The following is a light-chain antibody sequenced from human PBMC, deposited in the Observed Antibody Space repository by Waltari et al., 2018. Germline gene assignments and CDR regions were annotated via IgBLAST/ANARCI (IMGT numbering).Light chain of an antibody. J-gene: IGLJ1*01. V-gene: IGLV2-14*01. Sequence: QSALTQPASVSGSPGQSTPIPCTGTSIAVGYDNYVSWYQQHPGKAPKVMIYEVSNRPSGVSNRFSGSKSGNTASLTISGLQAEDEADYYCTSYTSGSTLLFGTGTKVTVL. CDR3: TSYTSGSTLL. CDR1: SIAVGYDNY. CDR2: EVS.